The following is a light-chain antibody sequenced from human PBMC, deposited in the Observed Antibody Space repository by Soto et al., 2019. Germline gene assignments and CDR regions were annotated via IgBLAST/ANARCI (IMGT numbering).Light chain of an antibody. CDR2: CAS. CDR3: QQSKSFPLT. Sequence: DIQMTQSPSSLSASVGDRVTITCRASQSIGTYLNWYQYKPGKAPKLLIFCASSFQSGVSSRFSGSGSGTDFTLTISSLQPEDFATYHCQQSKSFPLTFGGGTKVEIK. V-gene: IGKV1-39*01. J-gene: IGKJ4*01. CDR1: QSIGTY.